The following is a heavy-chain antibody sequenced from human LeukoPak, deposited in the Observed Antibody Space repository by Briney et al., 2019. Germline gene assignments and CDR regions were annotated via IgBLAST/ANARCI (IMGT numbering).Heavy chain of an antibody. D-gene: IGHD3-22*01. V-gene: IGHV3-48*03. Sequence: GGSLRLSCAASGFTFSSYEMNWVRQAPGKGLEWVSYISSSGSTIYYADSVKGRFTISRDNAKNSLYLQMSSLRAEDTAVYYCARVGAYDSFDYWGQGTLVTVSS. CDR3: ARVGAYDSFDY. CDR1: GFTFSSYE. CDR2: ISSSGSTI. J-gene: IGHJ4*02.